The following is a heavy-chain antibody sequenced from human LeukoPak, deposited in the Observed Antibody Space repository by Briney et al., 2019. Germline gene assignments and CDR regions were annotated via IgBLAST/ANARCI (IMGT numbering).Heavy chain of an antibody. CDR2: INHSGST. CDR1: GGSFSGYY. CDR3: AREKYSSSYRRFDY. Sequence: SETLSLTCAVYGGSFSGYYWSWIRQPPGKGLEWIGEINHSGSTNYKPSLKSRVTISVDTSKNQFSLKLSSVTAADTAVYYCAREKYSSSYRRFDYWGQGTLVTVSS. D-gene: IGHD6-6*01. J-gene: IGHJ4*02. V-gene: IGHV4-34*01.